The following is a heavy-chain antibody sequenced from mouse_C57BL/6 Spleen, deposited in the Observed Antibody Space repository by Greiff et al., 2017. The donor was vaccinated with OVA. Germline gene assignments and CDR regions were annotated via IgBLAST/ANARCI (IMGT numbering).Heavy chain of an antibody. D-gene: IGHD1-1*01. CDR1: GYTFTSYW. Sequence: VQLQQSGAELVKPGASVKLSCKASGYTFTSYWMHWVKQRPGQGLEWIGMIHPNSGSTNYNEKFKSKATLTVDKSSSTAYMQLSSLTSEDSAVYYCAKGGSRDWYFDVWGTGTTVTVSS. J-gene: IGHJ1*03. CDR2: IHPNSGST. V-gene: IGHV1-64*01. CDR3: AKGGSRDWYFDV.